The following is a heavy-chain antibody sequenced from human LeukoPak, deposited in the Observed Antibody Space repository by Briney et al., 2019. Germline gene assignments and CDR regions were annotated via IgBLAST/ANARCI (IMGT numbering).Heavy chain of an antibody. CDR2: IIPIFGTA. V-gene: IGHV1-69*13. Sequence: SVKVSCKASGGTFSSYAISWVRQAPGQGLEWMGGIIPIFGTANYAQKFQGRVTITADESTSTAYMELSSLRSEDTAVYHCARDERRLGYFDYWGQGTLVTVSS. CDR1: GGTFSSYA. J-gene: IGHJ4*02. CDR3: ARDERRLGYFDY. D-gene: IGHD1-1*01.